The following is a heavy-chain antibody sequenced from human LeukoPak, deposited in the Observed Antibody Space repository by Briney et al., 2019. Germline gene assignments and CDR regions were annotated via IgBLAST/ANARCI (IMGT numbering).Heavy chain of an antibody. V-gene: IGHV3-21*01. Sequence: PGGSLRLSCAASGFTFSSYSMNWVRQAPGKGLEWVSSISSSSYIYYADSVKGRFTISRDNAKNSLYLQMNSLRAEDTAVYYCARDFVEFGYYYGMDVWGQGTTVTVSS. J-gene: IGHJ6*02. CDR2: ISSSSYI. CDR1: GFTFSSYS. D-gene: IGHD3-10*01. CDR3: ARDFVEFGYYYGMDV.